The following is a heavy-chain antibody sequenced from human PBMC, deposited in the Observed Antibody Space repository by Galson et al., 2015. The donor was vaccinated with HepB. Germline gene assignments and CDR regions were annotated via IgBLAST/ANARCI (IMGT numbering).Heavy chain of an antibody. D-gene: IGHD2-2*01. V-gene: IGHV3-64D*06. J-gene: IGHJ5*02. CDR3: GKGPASAPLRNWFAP. CDR2: ISSNGGST. CDR1: GFTFRSYA. Sequence: SLRLSCAASGFTFRSYAMHWVRQAPGKGLEYVSAISSNGGSTYYADSVKGRFTISRDISKNTLYLQMSSLRAEDTAVYYCGKGPASAPLRNWFAPWGQGTLVTVSS.